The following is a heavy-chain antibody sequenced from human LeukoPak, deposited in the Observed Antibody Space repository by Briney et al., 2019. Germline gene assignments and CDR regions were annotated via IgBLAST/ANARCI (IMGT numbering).Heavy chain of an antibody. D-gene: IGHD5-24*01. CDR1: GFTFSSYG. V-gene: IGHV3-30*02. CDR3: AKGRDGYNFAFDI. J-gene: IGHJ3*02. Sequence: PGGSLRLSCAASGFTFSSYGMQWVRQATGKGLEWVAFIRYDGSNKYYADSVKGRFTISRDNSKNTLYLQMNSLRAEDTAVYYCAKGRDGYNFAFDIWGQGTMVTVSS. CDR2: IRYDGSNK.